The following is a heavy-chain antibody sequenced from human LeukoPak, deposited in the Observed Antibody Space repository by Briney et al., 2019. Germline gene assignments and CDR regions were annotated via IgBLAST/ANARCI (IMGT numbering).Heavy chain of an antibody. CDR3: ARDREAAAGPDY. D-gene: IGHD6-13*01. CDR2: IIPIFGTA. J-gene: IGHJ4*02. CDR1: GGAFSSYA. Sequence: SVKASCKASGGAFSSYAISWVRQAPGQGLEWMGGIIPIFGTANYAQKFQGRVTITADKSTSTAYMELSSLRSEDTAVYYCARDREAAAGPDYWGQGTLVTVSS. V-gene: IGHV1-69*06.